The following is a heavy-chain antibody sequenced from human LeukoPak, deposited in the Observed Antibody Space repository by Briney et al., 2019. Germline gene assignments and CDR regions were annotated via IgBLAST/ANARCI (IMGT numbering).Heavy chain of an antibody. CDR3: ARGGQLVS. V-gene: IGHV4-39*07. D-gene: IGHD6-6*01. J-gene: IGHJ4*02. CDR2: IYYSGST. Sequence: PSETLSLTCSVSGGSISSDSYYWGWIRQPPGKGLEWIGSIYYSGSTYYNPSLKSRVTISVDTSKNQFSLKLSSVTAADTAVYYCARGGQLVSWGQGTLVTVSS. CDR1: GGSISSDSYY.